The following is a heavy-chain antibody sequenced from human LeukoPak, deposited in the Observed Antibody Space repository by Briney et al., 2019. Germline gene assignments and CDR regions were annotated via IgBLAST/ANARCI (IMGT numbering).Heavy chain of an antibody. D-gene: IGHD1-26*01. V-gene: IGHV3-23*01. J-gene: IGHJ6*03. CDR1: GFTFSSYA. CDR2: LSGRGYRT. Sequence: PGGSLRLSCAASGFTFSSYAMSWVRQAPGKGLEWVAGLSGRGYRTNYADSVKGRFTISRDNSKNTLYLQMNSLRAEDTAVYYCAKRVGATDYYYYYYMDVWGKGTTVTVSS. CDR3: AKRVGATDYYYYYYMDV.